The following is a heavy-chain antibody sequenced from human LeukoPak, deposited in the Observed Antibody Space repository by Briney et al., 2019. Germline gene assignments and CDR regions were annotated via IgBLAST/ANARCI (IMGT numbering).Heavy chain of an antibody. Sequence: GGSLRLSCAASGFSFSGAWMHWVRQAPGKGLVWVSIIKSDGSTIYSDSVKGRFTISRDNAKSTVYLQMDSLRAEDTAVYYCARDYYYSVDYWGQGTLVTVSS. CDR2: IKSDGST. CDR1: GFSFSGAW. J-gene: IGHJ4*02. D-gene: IGHD3-22*01. V-gene: IGHV3-74*01. CDR3: ARDYYYSVDY.